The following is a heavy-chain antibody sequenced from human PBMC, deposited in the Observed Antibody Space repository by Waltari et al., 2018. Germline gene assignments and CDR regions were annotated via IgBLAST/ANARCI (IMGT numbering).Heavy chain of an antibody. CDR2: IYYSGST. CDR3: ARHLARRDGYNFDY. J-gene: IGHJ4*02. CDR1: GGSISSSSYY. D-gene: IGHD5-12*01. V-gene: IGHV4-39*01. Sequence: QLQLQESGPGLVKPSETLSLTCTVSGGSISSSSYYWGWIRQPPGKGLEWIGSIYYSGSTYYNPSLKSRVTISVDTSKNQFSLKLSCVTAADTAVYYCARHLARRDGYNFDYWGQGTLVTVSS.